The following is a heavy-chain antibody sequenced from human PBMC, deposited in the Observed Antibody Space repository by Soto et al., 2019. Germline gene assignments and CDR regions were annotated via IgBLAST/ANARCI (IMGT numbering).Heavy chain of an antibody. V-gene: IGHV3-21*06. J-gene: IGHJ6*02. CDR2: ISSSGTYL. CDR1: GFTFSDHA. CDR3: ARGHATGYYYGMDV. D-gene: IGHD3-10*01. Sequence: GGSLRLSCVASGFTFSDHAMNWVRQAPGKGLEWVSSISSSGTYLYYADSLKGRFTISRDNAKNSLYLQMNSLRAEDTAVYYCARGHATGYYYGMDVWGQGTTVTVSS.